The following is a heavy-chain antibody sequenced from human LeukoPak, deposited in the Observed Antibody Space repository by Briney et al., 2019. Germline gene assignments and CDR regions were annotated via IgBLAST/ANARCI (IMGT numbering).Heavy chain of an antibody. J-gene: IGHJ6*03. CDR3: AKGSKEVLFTRDHHMDV. D-gene: IGHD3-3*01. CDR1: GFTFDDYA. Sequence: GGSLRLSCAASGFTFDDYAMHWVRQAPGKGLEWVSGISWNSGSIGYADSVKGRFTISRDNSKNTLYLQMNSLRAEDTAVYYCAKGSKEVLFTRDHHMDVWGKGTTVT. V-gene: IGHV3-9*01. CDR2: ISWNSGSI.